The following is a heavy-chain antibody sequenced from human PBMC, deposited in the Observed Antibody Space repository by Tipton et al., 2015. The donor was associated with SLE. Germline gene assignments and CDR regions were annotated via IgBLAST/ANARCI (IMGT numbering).Heavy chain of an antibody. J-gene: IGHJ4*02. CDR1: GASISTHY. CDR3: ARGGGSYYDY. D-gene: IGHD1-26*01. V-gene: IGHV4-59*08. Sequence: LRLSCTVSGASISTHYWSWIRQPPGKGLEWIGYISYTGNTNFNHSLKSRVTMSSDTPKNQFSLRVRSVTAADTAVYYCARGGGSYYDYWGQGTLVTVSS. CDR2: ISYTGNT.